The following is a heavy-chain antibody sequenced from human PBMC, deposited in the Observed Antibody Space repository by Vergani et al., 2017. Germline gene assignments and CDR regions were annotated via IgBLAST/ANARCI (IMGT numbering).Heavy chain of an antibody. Sequence: QVQLVQSGAEVKKPGSSVKVSCKASGGTFSSYTISWVRQAPGQGLEWMGRIIPILGIANYAQKFQGRVTITADKSTSTAYMELSSLRSEDTAVYYCARGGITGTRECWFDPWGQGTLVTVSS. V-gene: IGHV1-69*02. CDR2: IIPILGIA. CDR3: ARGGITGTRECWFDP. CDR1: GGTFSSYT. D-gene: IGHD1-7*01. J-gene: IGHJ5*02.